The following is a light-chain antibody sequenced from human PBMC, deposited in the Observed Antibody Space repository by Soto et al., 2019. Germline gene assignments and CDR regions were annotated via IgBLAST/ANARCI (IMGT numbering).Light chain of an antibody. Sequence: EIVLTQSPGTLSFSPWERASLSFRASESVSDNYLAWYQQRSGQAPRLVIYGASSRASAVPDRFSGSGSGADFTLTISRLEPEDFAVYYCQQYGSSPLTFGGGSKVDI. CDR2: GAS. CDR3: QQYGSSPLT. J-gene: IGKJ4*01. V-gene: IGKV3-20*01. CDR1: ESVSDNY.